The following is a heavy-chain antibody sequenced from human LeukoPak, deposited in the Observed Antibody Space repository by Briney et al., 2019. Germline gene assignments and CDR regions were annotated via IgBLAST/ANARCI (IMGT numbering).Heavy chain of an antibody. Sequence: GGSLRLSCAASGFAFSSYAMSWVRQAPGKGLEWVSAISGSGGSTYYADSVKGRFTISRDNSKNTLYLQMNSLRAEDTAVYYCAKDSDGDYVRPSAFDIWGQETMVTVSS. CDR2: ISGSGGST. CDR1: GFAFSSYA. CDR3: AKDSDGDYVRPSAFDI. D-gene: IGHD4-17*01. V-gene: IGHV3-23*01. J-gene: IGHJ3*02.